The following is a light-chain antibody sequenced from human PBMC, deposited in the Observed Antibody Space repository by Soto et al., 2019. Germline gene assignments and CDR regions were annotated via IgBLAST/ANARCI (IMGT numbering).Light chain of an antibody. J-gene: IGLJ1*01. CDR1: SSDVGGWNY. Sequence: QSVLTQPASVSGSPGQSIAISCTGTSSDVGGWNYVSWYQQHPGKAPKPMIYEVSSRPSGISNRFSGSKSGNTASLTISGLQAEDEAAYYCSSYTSTNTLYVFGTGTKVTVL. CDR2: EVS. V-gene: IGLV2-14*01. CDR3: SSYTSTNTLYV.